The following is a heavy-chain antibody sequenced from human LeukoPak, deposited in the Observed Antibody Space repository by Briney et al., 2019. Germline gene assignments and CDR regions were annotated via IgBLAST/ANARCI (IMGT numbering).Heavy chain of an antibody. D-gene: IGHD5-24*01. Sequence: PSETLSLTCAVSGGFISSYYWSWIRQPPGKGLEWIGYIYYSGSTNYNPSLKSRVTISVDTSKNQFSLKLSSVTAADSAVFYCARQERDGYNYYWGQGTLVTVSS. CDR1: GGFISSYY. CDR2: IYYSGST. CDR3: ARQERDGYNYY. V-gene: IGHV4-59*08. J-gene: IGHJ4*02.